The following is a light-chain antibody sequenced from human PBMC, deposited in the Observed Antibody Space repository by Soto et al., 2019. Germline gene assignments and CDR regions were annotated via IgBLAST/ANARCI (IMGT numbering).Light chain of an antibody. V-gene: IGKV1D-16*01. Sequence: QMSESPWSVFPSLGDRGTIKCRASQVISSWLSWYQPKPRKAPKLLIDDPSSLQIGGPSSFSGSGSGTEFTRTISSRQHADCANYDWQQYNSDPWTFGGGTKVDI. CDR2: DPS. J-gene: IGKJ4*02. CDR3: QQYNSDPWT. CDR1: QVISSW.